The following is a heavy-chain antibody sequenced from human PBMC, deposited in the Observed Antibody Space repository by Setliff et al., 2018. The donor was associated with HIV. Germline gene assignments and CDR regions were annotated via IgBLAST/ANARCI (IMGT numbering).Heavy chain of an antibody. Sequence: ASVKVSCKASGYTFTGYYIHWVRQAPGQGLEWMGWINPNSGGTNYAQRFQDRVTMTRDTSISTAYMELSRLKSDDTAVYYCARDRISSTWYPGNWFDPWGQGTLVT. J-gene: IGHJ5*02. CDR3: ARDRISSTWYPGNWFDP. CDR2: INPNSGGT. D-gene: IGHD6-13*01. V-gene: IGHV1-2*02. CDR1: GYTFTGYY.